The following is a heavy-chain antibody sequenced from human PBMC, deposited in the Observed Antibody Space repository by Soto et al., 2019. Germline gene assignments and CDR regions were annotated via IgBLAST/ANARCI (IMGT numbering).Heavy chain of an antibody. Sequence: SETLSLTCTVSGGSISSSSYYWGWIRQPPGKGLEWIGSIYYSGSTYYNPSLKSRVTISVDTSKNQFSLKLSSVTAADTAVYYCARLITSSGDYVFGYYYYYMDVWGKGTTVTVSS. CDR1: GGSISSSSYY. CDR3: ARLITSSGDYVFGYYYYYMDV. J-gene: IGHJ6*03. CDR2: IYYSGST. D-gene: IGHD4-17*01. V-gene: IGHV4-39*01.